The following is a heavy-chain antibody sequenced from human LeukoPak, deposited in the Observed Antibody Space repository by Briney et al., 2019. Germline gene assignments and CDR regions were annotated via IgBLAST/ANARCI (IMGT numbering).Heavy chain of an antibody. V-gene: IGHV4-59*01. J-gene: IGHJ6*03. CDR2: IYYSGST. Sequence: SETLSLTCTVSGGSISSYYWSWIRQPPGKGLEWIGYIYYSGSTNYNPSLKSRVTISVDTSKNQFSLKLSSVTAADTAVYYCARVYRSGVYYYYYMDVWGKGTTVTISS. CDR1: GGSISSYY. CDR3: ARVYRSGVYYYYYMDV. D-gene: IGHD3-10*01.